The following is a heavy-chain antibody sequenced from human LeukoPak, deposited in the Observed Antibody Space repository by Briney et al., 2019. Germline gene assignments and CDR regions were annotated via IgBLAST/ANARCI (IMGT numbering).Heavy chain of an antibody. D-gene: IGHD2-2*03. CDR1: GGTFSSYA. CDR2: IIPIFGTA. CDR3: ASGYCSSTSCYFHYYYYMDV. V-gene: IGHV1-69*13. Sequence: SVKVSCKASGGTFSSYAISWVRQAPGQGLEWMGGIIPIFGTANYAQKFQGRVTITADESTSTAYMELSSLRSEDTAAYYCASGYCSSTSCYFHYYYYMDVWGKGTTVAVSS. J-gene: IGHJ6*03.